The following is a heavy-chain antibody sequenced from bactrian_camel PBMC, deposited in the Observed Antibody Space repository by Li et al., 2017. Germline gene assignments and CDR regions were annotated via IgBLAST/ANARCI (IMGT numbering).Heavy chain of an antibody. D-gene: IGHD2*01. J-gene: IGHJ4*01. CDR1: GDAISRAC. Sequence: VQLVESGGGLVQSGGSLRLSCAASGDAISRACMGWFRQAPGKEREGVAAINKGSTTYYADSVKGRFTISRDSAKNTVYLQMNSLKSEDTALYYCATPSVAYNGGAYFGFTYWGQGTQVTVS. CDR2: INKGSTT. CDR3: ATPSVAYNGGAYFGFTY. V-gene: IGHV3S53*01.